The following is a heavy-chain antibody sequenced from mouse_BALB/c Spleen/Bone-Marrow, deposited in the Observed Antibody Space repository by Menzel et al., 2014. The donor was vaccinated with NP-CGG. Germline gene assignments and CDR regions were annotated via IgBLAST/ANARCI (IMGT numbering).Heavy chain of an antibody. CDR1: GYTFTSYW. CDR2: INPSTGYT. V-gene: IGHV1-7*01. D-gene: IGHD2-1*01. J-gene: IGHJ4*01. CDR3: ARGNPLYAMDY. Sequence: QVQLQQSGAELAKPGASVKMSCKASGYTFTSYWMHWVKQRPGQGLEWIGYINPSTGYTDYNQKFNDKATLTADKSSSTAHMQLSSLTSKDSAVYYCARGNPLYAMDYWGQGTSVTVSS.